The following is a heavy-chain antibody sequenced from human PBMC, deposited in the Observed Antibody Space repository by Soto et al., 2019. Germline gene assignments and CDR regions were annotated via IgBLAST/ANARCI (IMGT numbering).Heavy chain of an antibody. D-gene: IGHD3-10*01. J-gene: IGHJ6*04. V-gene: IGHV4-34*01. CDR3: AVGKSIAYYNGSGSYGMAV. Sequence: SETLSLTCAVYGGSFSGYYWSGIRQPPGKGLEWIGEINHSGSTNYNPSLKSRVTISVDTSKNQFSLKLSSVTAADTAVYYCAVGKSIAYYNGSGSYGMAVRRKGTTVTVSS. CDR2: INHSGST. CDR1: GGSFSGYY.